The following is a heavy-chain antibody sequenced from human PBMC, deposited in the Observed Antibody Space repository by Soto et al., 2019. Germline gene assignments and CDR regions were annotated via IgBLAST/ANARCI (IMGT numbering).Heavy chain of an antibody. D-gene: IGHD3-16*02. CDR2: ISYSGTT. J-gene: IGHJ4*02. V-gene: IGHV4-28*01. Sequence: SETLSLTCVVSDYSVSSSNWWGWIRQPPGKGLEWIGYISYSGTTYYKPSLRSRITISLHTSKNQFSLRLASVTAADTAVYYCARTNYDYVWGSYRFDYWGQGTLVTVSS. CDR3: ARTNYDYVWGSYRFDY. CDR1: DYSVSSSNW.